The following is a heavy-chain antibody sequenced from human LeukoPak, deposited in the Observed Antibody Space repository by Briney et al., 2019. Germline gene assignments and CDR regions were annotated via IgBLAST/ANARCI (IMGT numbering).Heavy chain of an antibody. CDR1: GFTFSSYW. J-gene: IGHJ4*02. V-gene: IGHV3-7*01. CDR3: ARDTAIVVLDY. Sequence: PGGSLRLSCAASGFTFSSYWMSWVRQAPVTGLDPVANIKQDGSEKYYVDSVKGRFTISRDNAKNSLYLQMNSLRAEDTAVYYCARDTAIVVLDYWGQGTLVTVSS. D-gene: IGHD3-22*01. CDR2: IKQDGSEK.